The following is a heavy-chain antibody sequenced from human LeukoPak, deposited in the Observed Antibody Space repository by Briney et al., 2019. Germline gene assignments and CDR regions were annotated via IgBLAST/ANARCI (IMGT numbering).Heavy chain of an antibody. CDR1: GYTFINNG. CDR2: ISAYNGNT. CDR3: ARVSTNSRVAGYDPQWYFDL. D-gene: IGHD5-12*01. V-gene: IGHV1-18*04. J-gene: IGHJ2*01. Sequence: ASMKVSCKASGYTFINNGFSWVRQAPGQGLEWMGWISAYNGNTNYLQKFQGRVTMTTGTSTNTVYMELRSLRSDDTAVYYCARVSTNSRVAGYDPQWYFDLWGRGTPVTVSP.